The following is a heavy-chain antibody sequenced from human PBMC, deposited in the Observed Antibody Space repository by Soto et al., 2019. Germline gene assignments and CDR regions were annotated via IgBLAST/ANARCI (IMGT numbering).Heavy chain of an antibody. CDR1: GDSISSGGYY. D-gene: IGHD5-18*01. Sequence: SGTLALTCTVSGDSISSGGYYLSLIRPHPGKGLEWSGYIYYSWSTYDNPSLKSRVTISVDTSKNQFSRKISSVTAADTAVYYCARGGYSYGPGPDYWGQGTLVTVSS. CDR3: ARGGYSYGPGPDY. CDR2: IYYSWST. V-gene: IGHV4-31*03. J-gene: IGHJ4*02.